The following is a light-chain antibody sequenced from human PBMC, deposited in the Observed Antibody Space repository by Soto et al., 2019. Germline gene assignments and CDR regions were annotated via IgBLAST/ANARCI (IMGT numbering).Light chain of an antibody. V-gene: IGKV3-15*01. CDR3: QQYNNWPRGT. Sequence: DMVMTQSPATLSVSPGERVTLSCRASQSVNSNLAWYQQKPGQAPRLLIHGASTRATGIPARFSGSGSGTEFTLTISSLQSEDFAVYYCQQYNNWPRGTLGQGTKVEIK. CDR1: QSVNSN. J-gene: IGKJ1*01. CDR2: GAS.